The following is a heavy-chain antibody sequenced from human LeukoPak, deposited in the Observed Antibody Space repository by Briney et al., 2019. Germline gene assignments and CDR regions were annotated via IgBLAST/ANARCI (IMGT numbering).Heavy chain of an antibody. CDR3: ASSRGSQNAFDI. CDR2: IYSGGNT. CDR1: GFIFSNYW. V-gene: IGHV3-53*01. Sequence: HSGGSLRLSCAGSGFIFSNYWMSWVRQAPGKGLEWVSVIYSGGNTYYEDSVKGRFTISRDYSKNTLYLQMNSLRAEDTAVYYCASSRGSQNAFDIWGQGTMVTVSS. D-gene: IGHD3-16*01. J-gene: IGHJ3*02.